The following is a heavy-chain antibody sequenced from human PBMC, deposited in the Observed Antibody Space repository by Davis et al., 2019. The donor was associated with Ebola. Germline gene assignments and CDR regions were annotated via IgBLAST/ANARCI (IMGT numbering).Heavy chain of an antibody. D-gene: IGHD7-27*01. CDR2: VFNSGTV. V-gene: IGHV4-59*01. J-gene: IGHJ4*02. CDR3: ARDHWGSLDY. CDR1: GGSISGYQ. Sequence: MPSETLSLTCTVSGGSISGYQWAWIRQPPGKGLEYMGHVFNSGTVVYNSALKSRVTNSLDRSSNQFSLKMNSVTTADTAVYFCARDHWGSLDYWGQGTLVTVSS.